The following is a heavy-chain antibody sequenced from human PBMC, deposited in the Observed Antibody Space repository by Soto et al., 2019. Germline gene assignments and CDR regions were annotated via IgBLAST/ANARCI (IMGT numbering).Heavy chain of an antibody. CDR2: ISAYNGNT. Sequence: ASVKVSCKASGYTFTSYGISWVRKAPGQGLEWMGWISAYNGNTNYAQKLQGRVTMTTDTSTSTAYMELRSLRSDDTAVYYCARDPKTEQWPRRPDLNWFDPWGQGTLVNVSS. CDR1: GYTFTSYG. J-gene: IGHJ5*02. CDR3: ARDPKTEQWPRRPDLNWFDP. V-gene: IGHV1-18*01. D-gene: IGHD6-19*01.